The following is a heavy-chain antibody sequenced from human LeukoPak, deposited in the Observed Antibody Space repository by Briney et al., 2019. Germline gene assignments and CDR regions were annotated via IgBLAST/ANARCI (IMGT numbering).Heavy chain of an antibody. CDR2: ISAANIA. Sequence: GGSLRLSCAASGFTVSGNYMSWVRLAPGKGLEWVSLISAANIAYYADSVKGRSTISRDNAKNTLYLQMNSLRAEDTALYYCARAGKWTPYNYYYGMDVWGQGTTVTVSS. CDR3: ARAGKWTPYNYYYGMDV. J-gene: IGHJ6*02. CDR1: GFTVSGNY. V-gene: IGHV3-53*01. D-gene: IGHD3-16*01.